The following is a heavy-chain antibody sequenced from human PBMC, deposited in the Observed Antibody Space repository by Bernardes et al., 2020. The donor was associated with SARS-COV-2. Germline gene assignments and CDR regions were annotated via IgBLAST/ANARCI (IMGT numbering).Heavy chain of an antibody. Sequence: SEALSLTCTVSGGSISSGSYYWSWLLQSAGKGLEWIGRIYISGSTYYNPSLKSRVTIAVDTSKNQVSLRLSSVTAADTAVYYCARDGDYYGMDVWGQGTTVTVSS. CDR1: GGSISSGSYY. D-gene: IGHD3-3*01. CDR2: IYISGST. CDR3: ARDGDYYGMDV. V-gene: IGHV4-61*02. J-gene: IGHJ6*02.